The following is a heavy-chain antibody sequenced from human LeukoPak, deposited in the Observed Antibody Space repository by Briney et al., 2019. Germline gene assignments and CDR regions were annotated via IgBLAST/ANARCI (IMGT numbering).Heavy chain of an antibody. J-gene: IGHJ4*02. CDR3: ARSYGVYYFDY. D-gene: IGHD4-17*01. Sequence: PSETLSLTCAVSGGSISSGSYYWGWIRQPPGKGLEWIGSIYHSGSTYYNPSLKSRVTISVDTSKNQFSLKLSSVTAADTAVYYCARSYGVYYFDYWGQGTLVTVSS. CDR2: IYHSGST. CDR1: GGSISSGSYY. V-gene: IGHV4-39*07.